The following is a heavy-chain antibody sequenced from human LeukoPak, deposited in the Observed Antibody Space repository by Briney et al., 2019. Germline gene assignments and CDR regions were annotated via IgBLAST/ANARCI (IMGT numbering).Heavy chain of an antibody. CDR2: INWNGGST. CDR1: GFTFDDYG. Sequence: GGSLRLSCAASGFTFDDYGMSWVRQAPGKGLEWVSGINWNGGSTGYADSVKGRFTISRDNAKNSLYLQINSLRAEDTALYYCARRSYGDYELDYWGQGTLVTVSS. J-gene: IGHJ4*02. D-gene: IGHD4-17*01. V-gene: IGHV3-20*04. CDR3: ARRSYGDYELDY.